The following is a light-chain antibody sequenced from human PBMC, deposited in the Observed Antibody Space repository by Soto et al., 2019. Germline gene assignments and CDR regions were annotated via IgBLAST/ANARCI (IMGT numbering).Light chain of an antibody. V-gene: IGLV1-40*01. Sequence: QSVLTQPPSVSGAPGQRVTISCTGSSSNFGAGYDVHWYQRLPGTAPKVLIYGNTNRPSGVPDRFSGSKSDTSASLAITGLQAEDEADYYCQSYDSSLITYVFGTGTKVTVL. CDR1: SSNFGAGYD. CDR2: GNT. CDR3: QSYDSSLITYV. J-gene: IGLJ1*01.